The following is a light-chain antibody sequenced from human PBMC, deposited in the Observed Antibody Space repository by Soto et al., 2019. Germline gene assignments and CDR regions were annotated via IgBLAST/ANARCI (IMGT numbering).Light chain of an antibody. J-gene: IGKJ1*01. Sequence: ELVITQSPATLSVSPGETATLSCRASQSVSNNLAWYQHKPGQAPRLLIYGASTRATGIPARFSGSGSGTEFTLTISSLHSEDFAVYYCHHYHNWPRTFGQGTKVDIK. CDR3: HHYHNWPRT. CDR1: QSVSNN. CDR2: GAS. V-gene: IGKV3-15*01.